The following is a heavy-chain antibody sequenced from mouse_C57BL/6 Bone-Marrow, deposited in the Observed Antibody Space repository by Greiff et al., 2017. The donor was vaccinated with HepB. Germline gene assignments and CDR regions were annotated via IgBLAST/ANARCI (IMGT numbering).Heavy chain of an antibody. CDR2: IYPRSGNT. D-gene: IGHD1-2*01. CDR1: GYTFTSYG. Sequence: VQLQQSGAELARPGASVKLSCKASGYTFTSYGISWVKQRTGQGLEWIGEIYPRSGNTYYNEKFKGKATLTADKSSSTAYMELRSLTSEDSAVYFCARRGDGNYYRYYYAMDYWGQGTSVTVSS. CDR3: ARRGDGNYYRYYYAMDY. J-gene: IGHJ4*01. V-gene: IGHV1-81*01.